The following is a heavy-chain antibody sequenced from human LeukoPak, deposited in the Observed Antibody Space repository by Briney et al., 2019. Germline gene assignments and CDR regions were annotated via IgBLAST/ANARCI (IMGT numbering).Heavy chain of an antibody. Sequence: GGSLRLSCAASGFTFSSYGMHWVRQAQGNGLEWVAFIRYDGSNKYYADSVKGRFTISRDNSKNTLYLQMNSLRAEDTAVYYCAKSRTAAGFLPPWGQGTLVTVSS. J-gene: IGHJ5*02. CDR3: AKSRTAAGFLPP. CDR1: GFTFSSYG. V-gene: IGHV3-30*02. CDR2: IRYDGSNK. D-gene: IGHD6-13*01.